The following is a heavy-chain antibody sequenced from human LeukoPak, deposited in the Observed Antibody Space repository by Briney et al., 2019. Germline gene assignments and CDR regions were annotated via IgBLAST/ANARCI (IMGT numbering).Heavy chain of an antibody. CDR3: ARDLTIVAAGTYGY. V-gene: IGHV1-18*01. D-gene: IGHD6-13*01. CDR2: ISTYNGNT. Sequence: ASVKVSCKTSGYTFTSYGVSWVRQAPGQGLEWMGWISTYNGNTNYARNFQGRVTMTTDTSTSTAYMELRSLRSDDTAMYYCARDLTIVAAGTYGYWGQGTLVTVSS. CDR1: GYTFTSYG. J-gene: IGHJ4*02.